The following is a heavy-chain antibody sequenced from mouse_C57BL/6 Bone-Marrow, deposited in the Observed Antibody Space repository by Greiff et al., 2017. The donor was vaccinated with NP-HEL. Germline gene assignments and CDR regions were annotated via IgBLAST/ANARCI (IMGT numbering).Heavy chain of an antibody. D-gene: IGHD3-2*02. V-gene: IGHV1-69*01. CDR2: IDPSDSYT. J-gene: IGHJ4*01. CDR1: GYTFTSYW. Sequence: VQLQQPGAELVMPGASVKLSCKASGYTFTSYWMHWVKQRPGQGLEWIGEIDPSDSYTNYNQKFKGKSTLTVDKSSSTAYMQLSSLTSEDSAVYYCARVEQLRPLYAMDYWGQGTSVTVSS. CDR3: ARVEQLRPLYAMDY.